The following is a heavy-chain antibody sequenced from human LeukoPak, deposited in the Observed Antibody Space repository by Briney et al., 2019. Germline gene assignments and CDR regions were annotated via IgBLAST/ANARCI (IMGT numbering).Heavy chain of an antibody. CDR2: ISYSSSTI. J-gene: IGHJ4*02. CDR3: ARDRLHYGEYEKTFDY. Sequence: GGSLRLSCAASGFTFSSYAMSWAPQAPGKGLEWVSYISYSSSTIYYADSVKGRFTISRDNGKNSLYLQMNSLRAEDTAVYYCARDRLHYGEYEKTFDYWGQGTLLTVSS. CDR1: GFTFSSYA. V-gene: IGHV3-48*01. D-gene: IGHD4-17*01.